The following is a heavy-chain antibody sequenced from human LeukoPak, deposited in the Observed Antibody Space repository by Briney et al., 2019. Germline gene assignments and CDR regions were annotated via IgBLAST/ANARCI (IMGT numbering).Heavy chain of an antibody. CDR1: GFTFSSFD. V-gene: IGHV3-48*03. J-gene: IGHJ6*02. Sequence: PGGSLRLSCAASGFTFSSFDMNWVRQAPGKGLGWLSYISRSGSTIYYADSVKGRFTISRDNAKNSLYLQMNSLRAEDTAVYYCARQYYGMDVWGQGTTVTVSS. CDR2: ISRSGSTI. CDR3: ARQYYGMDV.